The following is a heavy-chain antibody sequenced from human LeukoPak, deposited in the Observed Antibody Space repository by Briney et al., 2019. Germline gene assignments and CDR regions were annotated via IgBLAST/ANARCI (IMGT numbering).Heavy chain of an antibody. CDR2: INADNGNT. V-gene: IGHV1-3*03. Sequence: GASVKVSCKASGYTFTSYAMHWVRQAPGQRLEWMGWINADNGNTKYSQEFQGRVTITRDTSASTAYMELSSLRSEDMAVYYCARATDLEWSTLGWNDAFDIWGQGTMVTVSS. D-gene: IGHD3-3*01. CDR3: ARATDLEWSTLGWNDAFDI. CDR1: GYTFTSYA. J-gene: IGHJ3*02.